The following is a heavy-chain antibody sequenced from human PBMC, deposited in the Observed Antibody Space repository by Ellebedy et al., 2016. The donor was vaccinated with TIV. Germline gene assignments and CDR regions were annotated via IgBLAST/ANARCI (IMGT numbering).Heavy chain of an antibody. J-gene: IGHJ3*02. D-gene: IGHD3-16*02. V-gene: IGHV4-39*02. CDR1: GGSISSNYYY. CDR3: ARGLWGNYRFMGAFDI. CDR2: IYYGGST. Sequence: MPGGSLRLSCTVSGGSISSNYYYWSWIRQPPGKGLEWIGSIYYGGSTYYNPSLKSRVTISVDTSKNQFSLKLNSVTAADTAVYYCARGLWGNYRFMGAFDIWGQGTMVSVSS.